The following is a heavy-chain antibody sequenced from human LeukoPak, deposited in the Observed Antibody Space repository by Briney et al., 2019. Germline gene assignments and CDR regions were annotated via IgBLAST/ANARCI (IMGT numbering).Heavy chain of an antibody. Sequence: GGSLRLSCAASGFTFSSYGMHWVRQAPGKGLEWVAFIRYDGSNKYYADSVKGRFTISRDNSKNTLYLQMNSLRAEDTAVYYCAKNAGRIVVVPAAIQGGNFVDYWGQGTLVTVSS. CDR1: GFTFSSYG. J-gene: IGHJ4*02. CDR2: IRYDGSNK. CDR3: AKNAGRIVVVPAAIQGGNFVDY. V-gene: IGHV3-30*02. D-gene: IGHD2-2*02.